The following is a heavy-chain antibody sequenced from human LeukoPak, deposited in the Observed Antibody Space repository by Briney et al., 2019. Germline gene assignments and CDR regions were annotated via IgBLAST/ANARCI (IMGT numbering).Heavy chain of an antibody. Sequence: GGSLRLSCAAPGFTFSSYAMSWVRQAPGKGLEWVSAISGSGGSTYYADSVKGRFTISRDNSKNTLYLQMNSLRAEDTAVYYCASIHRIAAAGTNWFDPWGQGTLVTVSS. J-gene: IGHJ5*02. CDR1: GFTFSSYA. V-gene: IGHV3-23*01. D-gene: IGHD6-13*01. CDR2: ISGSGGST. CDR3: ASIHRIAAAGTNWFDP.